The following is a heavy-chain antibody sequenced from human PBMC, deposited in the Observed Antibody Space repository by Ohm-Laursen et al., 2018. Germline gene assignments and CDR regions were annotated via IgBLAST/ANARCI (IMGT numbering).Heavy chain of an antibody. CDR3: AKAGSSGYYYWYFDY. CDR2: ISWNSGSI. J-gene: IGHJ4*02. Sequence: RSLRLSCAASGFTFSSYEMNWVRQAPGKGLEWVSGISWNSGSIGYADSVKGRFTISRDNAKNSLYLQMNSLRAEDTALYYCAKAGSSGYYYWYFDYWGQGTLVTVSS. D-gene: IGHD3-22*01. CDR1: GFTFSSYE. V-gene: IGHV3-9*01.